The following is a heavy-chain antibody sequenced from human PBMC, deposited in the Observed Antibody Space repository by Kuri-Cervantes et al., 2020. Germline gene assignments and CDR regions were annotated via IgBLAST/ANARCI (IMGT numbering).Heavy chain of an antibody. CDR1: GYTFTSYY. Sequence: ASVKVSCKASGYTFTSYYMHWVRQAPGQGLEWMGIINPSGGSTSYAQKFQGRVTMTRDTSTSTVYMELSRLRSDDTAVYYCATPYCSSTSCPYNWFDPWGQGTLVTVSS. D-gene: IGHD2-2*01. J-gene: IGHJ5*02. CDR2: INPSGGST. V-gene: IGHV1-46*01. CDR3: ATPYCSSTSCPYNWFDP.